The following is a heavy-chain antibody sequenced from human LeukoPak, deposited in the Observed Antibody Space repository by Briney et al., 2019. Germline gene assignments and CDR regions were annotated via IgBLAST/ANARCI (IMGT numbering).Heavy chain of an antibody. J-gene: IGHJ4*02. CDR1: GFTFSSYW. Sequence: GGPLRLSCAAPGFTFSSYWMSWVRQAQGKGLEWVANIKQDGSEKYYVDSVKGRFTISRDNAKNSLYLQMNSLRAEDTAVYYCARESIAVGFDYWGQGTLVTVSS. V-gene: IGHV3-7*03. CDR2: IKQDGSEK. D-gene: IGHD6-19*01. CDR3: ARESIAVGFDY.